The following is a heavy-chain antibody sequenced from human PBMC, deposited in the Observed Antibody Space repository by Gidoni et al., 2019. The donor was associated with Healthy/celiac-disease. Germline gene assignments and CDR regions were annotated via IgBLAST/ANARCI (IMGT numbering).Heavy chain of an antibody. J-gene: IGHJ2*01. CDR1: GFTFSSYG. D-gene: IGHD1-1*01. CDR3: AKDRNWNWYFDL. V-gene: IGHV3-30*18. Sequence: QVQLVASGGGVVQPGRSLRLSCAASGFTFSSYGMHWVRQAPGKGLEWVAVISYDGSNKYYADSVKGRFTISRDNSKNTLYLQMNSLRAEDTAVYYCAKDRNWNWYFDLWGRGTLVTVSS. CDR2: ISYDGSNK.